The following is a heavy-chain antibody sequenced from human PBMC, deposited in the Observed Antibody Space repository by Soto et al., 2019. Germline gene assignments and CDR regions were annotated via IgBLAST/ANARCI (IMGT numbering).Heavy chain of an antibody. Sequence: ASVKVSCKTSGYSFTDYKLHWVRQAPGQGLEWVGLINPSGVSTNYAQKLQGRVTMTKDTSTSTVYLELSSLSSEDTAVYYCARASGSGRRFDYWG. J-gene: IGHJ4*01. CDR1: GYSFTDYK. CDR3: ARASGSGRRFDY. V-gene: IGHV1-46*03. CDR2: INPSGVST. D-gene: IGHD2-15*01.